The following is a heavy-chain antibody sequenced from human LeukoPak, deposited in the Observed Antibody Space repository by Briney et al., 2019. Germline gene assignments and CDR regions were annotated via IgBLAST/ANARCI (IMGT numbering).Heavy chain of an antibody. V-gene: IGHV3-30*02. D-gene: IGHD5-18*01. J-gene: IGHJ4*02. CDR1: GFTFSSYG. CDR2: IRYDGSNK. CDR3: ARWGYSHDY. Sequence: GGSLRLSCAASGFTFSSYGMHWVRQAPGKGLEWVAFIRYDGSNKYYADSVKGRFTISRDNAKSSLYLQMNSLRAEDTAVYYCARWGYSHDYWGQGTLVTVSS.